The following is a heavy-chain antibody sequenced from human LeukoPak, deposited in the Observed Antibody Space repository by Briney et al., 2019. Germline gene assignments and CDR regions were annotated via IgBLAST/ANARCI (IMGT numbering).Heavy chain of an antibody. J-gene: IGHJ4*02. Sequence: KTSETLSLTCAVYGGSFSGYYWSLIRQPPGKGLEWIGEINHSGSTNYNPSLKSRVTISVDTSKNQFSLKLSSVTAADTAVYYCARMMKITMIVVVYFDYWGQGTLVTVSS. CDR2: INHSGST. D-gene: IGHD3-22*01. CDR3: ARMMKITMIVVVYFDY. V-gene: IGHV4-34*01. CDR1: GGSFSGYY.